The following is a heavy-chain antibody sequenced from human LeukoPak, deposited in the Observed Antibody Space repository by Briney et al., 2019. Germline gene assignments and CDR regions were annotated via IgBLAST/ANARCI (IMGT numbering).Heavy chain of an antibody. D-gene: IGHD1-26*01. J-gene: IGHJ3*02. CDR1: GYTFKTYA. Sequence: ASVKVSCKTSGYTFKTYAINWVRQAPGQGLEWMAWINPYKGKTNYGLKHQGRVTLTTDTSSNTVYMEMRSLGFDDTAVYYCAIYSGTNGGAFDIWGQGTMVSVSS. CDR2: INPYKGKT. CDR3: AIYSGTNGGAFDI. V-gene: IGHV1-18*01.